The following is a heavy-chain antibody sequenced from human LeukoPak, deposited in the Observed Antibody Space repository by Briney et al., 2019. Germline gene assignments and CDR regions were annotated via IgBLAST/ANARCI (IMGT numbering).Heavy chain of an antibody. Sequence: QSGGSLRLSCAASGLTFDVYAVHWVRQAPGKGLEWVSGITWSNGEIAYADSVKGRFTNPRDNAKMYLQMNSLRTEDTAVYYCAKSLRNGSGWASDYWGQGTLVAVSS. CDR2: ITWSNGEI. D-gene: IGHD6-19*01. CDR1: GLTFDVYA. CDR3: AKSLRNGSGWASDY. J-gene: IGHJ4*02. V-gene: IGHV3-9*01.